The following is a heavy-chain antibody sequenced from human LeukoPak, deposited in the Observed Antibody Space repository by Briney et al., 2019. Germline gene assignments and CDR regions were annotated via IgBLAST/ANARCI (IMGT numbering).Heavy chain of an antibody. CDR1: GFAFSDYG. D-gene: IGHD6-19*01. Sequence: GGSLRLSCAVSGFAFSDYGMHWVRQAPGKGLEWVAVISYDGSNAYHADSVKGRFTISRDNSKNTLYLQMNSLRAEDTAVYYCAKSNSGWYVPPSDWGQGTLVTVSS. CDR2: ISYDGSNA. J-gene: IGHJ4*02. CDR3: AKSNSGWYVPPSD. V-gene: IGHV3-30*18.